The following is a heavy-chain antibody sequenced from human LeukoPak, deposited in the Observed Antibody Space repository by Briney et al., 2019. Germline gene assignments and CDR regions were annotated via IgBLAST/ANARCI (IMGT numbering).Heavy chain of an antibody. Sequence: SETLSLTRALYGGSFIGYYWSGIPQPPGKGLEWIGELNHSGSTNYNPSLKSRVTISVDTSKNQFSLKLSSVTAADTAVYYCAGARPWDDDILTGCTDYWGQGTLVTVSS. CDR2: LNHSGST. CDR3: AGARPWDDDILTGCTDY. V-gene: IGHV4-34*01. J-gene: IGHJ4*02. CDR1: GGSFIGYY. D-gene: IGHD3-9*01.